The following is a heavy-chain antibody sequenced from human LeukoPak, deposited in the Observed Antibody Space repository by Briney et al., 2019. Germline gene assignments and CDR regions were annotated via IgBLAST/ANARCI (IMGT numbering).Heavy chain of an antibody. CDR3: ARVRISRMGFDY. CDR1: GYTFTGYY. CDR2: INPNSGGT. J-gene: IGHJ4*02. V-gene: IGHV1-2*02. Sequence: ASVKVSCKASGYTFTGYYMHWVRQAPGQGLEWMGWINPNSGGTNYAQKFQGRVTMTRDTSISTAYMEPSRLRSDDTAVYYCARVRISRMGFDYWGQGTLVTVSS.